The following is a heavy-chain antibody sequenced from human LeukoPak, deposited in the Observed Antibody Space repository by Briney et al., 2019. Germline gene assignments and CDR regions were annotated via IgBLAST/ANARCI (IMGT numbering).Heavy chain of an antibody. D-gene: IGHD6-13*01. Sequence: ASVKVSCKASGYTFTGYYMHWVRQAPGQGLEWMGWINPNSGGTNYAQKFQGWVTMTRDTSISTAYMELGRLRSDDTAVYYCASKVAAAGTTDYYGMDVWGQGTTVTVSS. J-gene: IGHJ6*02. CDR2: INPNSGGT. CDR1: GYTFTGYY. CDR3: ASKVAAAGTTDYYGMDV. V-gene: IGHV1-2*04.